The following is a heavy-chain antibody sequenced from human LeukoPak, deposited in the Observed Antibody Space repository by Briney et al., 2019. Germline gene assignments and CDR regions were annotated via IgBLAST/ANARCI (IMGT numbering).Heavy chain of an antibody. CDR2: ISSSGSTI. Sequence: GGSLRLSCAASGFTFSSYEMNWVRQAPGKGLEWVPYISSSGSTIYYADSVKGRFTISRDNAKNSLYLQMNSLRAEDTAVYYCARDGAAATLFDYWGQGTLVTVSS. CDR3: ARDGAAATLFDY. CDR1: GFTFSSYE. V-gene: IGHV3-48*03. J-gene: IGHJ4*02. D-gene: IGHD2-2*01.